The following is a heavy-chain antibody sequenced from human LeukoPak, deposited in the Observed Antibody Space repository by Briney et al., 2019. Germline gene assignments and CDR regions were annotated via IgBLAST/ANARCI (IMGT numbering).Heavy chain of an antibody. CDR3: AAKRMAGTGYYFES. J-gene: IGHJ4*02. V-gene: IGHV3-23*01. CDR2: LHGNGDET. Sequence: GGSLRLSCAASGVTFSSYAMNWVRQAPGKGLEWVSSLHGNGDETHYADSVKGRFTISRDNSKATLYLQMNSLRADDTALYYCAAKRMAGTGYYFESGGQGTLVTVSS. D-gene: IGHD6-19*01. CDR1: GVTFSSYA.